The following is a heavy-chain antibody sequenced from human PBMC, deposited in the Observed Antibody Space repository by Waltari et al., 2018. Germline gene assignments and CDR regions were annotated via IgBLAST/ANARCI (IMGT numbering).Heavy chain of an antibody. CDR3: ARVHGSESPLSWGTDV. CDR2: IHASVDT. Sequence: QVQLQESGPGLMKPSETLSLSCTVSGASLTTYYWRWIRQPPGKGLEYIGYIHASVDTNYSPSLRSRASMSMDTSKNQFSLKVSSVTAADSAVYYCARVHGSESPLSWGTDVWGQGTAVTVSS. J-gene: IGHJ6*02. CDR1: GASLTTYY. V-gene: IGHV4-59*01.